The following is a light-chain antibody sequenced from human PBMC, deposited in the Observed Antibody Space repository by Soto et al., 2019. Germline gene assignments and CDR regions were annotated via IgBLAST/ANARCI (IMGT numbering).Light chain of an antibody. CDR1: SSDVGGYNY. CDR2: EVS. Sequence: QSVLTQPPSASGSPGQSVTISCTGTSSDVGGYNYVSWYQQHPGKAPKLMIYEVSKRPSGVPDRFSGSKSGNTASLTVSGLQLEQEPDSYCGSYAGCDNFVFGTRRKVT. V-gene: IGLV2-8*01. J-gene: IGLJ1*01. CDR3: GSYAGCDNFV.